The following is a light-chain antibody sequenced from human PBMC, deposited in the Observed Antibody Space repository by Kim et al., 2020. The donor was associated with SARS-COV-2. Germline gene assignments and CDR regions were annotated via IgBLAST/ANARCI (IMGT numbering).Light chain of an antibody. J-gene: IGKJ4*01. Sequence: AAGGDRVTITCRASQAIGSDLGWYQQQPGKAPKRLIFAAYNLQRGVPSRFSGSGSGTEFTLTVSSLQPEDFATYYCLQHSTYPLTFGGGTKVDIK. CDR3: LQHSTYPLT. V-gene: IGKV1-17*01. CDR2: AAY. CDR1: QAIGSD.